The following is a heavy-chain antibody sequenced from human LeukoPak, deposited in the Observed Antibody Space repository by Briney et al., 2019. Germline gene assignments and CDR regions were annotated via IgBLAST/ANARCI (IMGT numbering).Heavy chain of an antibody. CDR3: ARIDYGDYWYYFDY. V-gene: IGHV4-39*01. D-gene: IGHD4-17*01. Sequence: SETLSLTCTVSGGSISSSSYYWGWIRQPPGKGLEWIGSIYYSGSTYYNPSLKSRVTISVDTSKNQFSLKLSSVTAADTAVYYCARIDYGDYWYYFDYWAREPWSPSPQ. J-gene: IGHJ4*02. CDR1: GGSISSSSYY. CDR2: IYYSGST.